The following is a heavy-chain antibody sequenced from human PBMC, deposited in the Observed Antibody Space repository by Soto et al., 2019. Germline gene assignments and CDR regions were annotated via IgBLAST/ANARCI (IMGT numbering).Heavy chain of an antibody. CDR1: GGSISSSSYY. CDR3: ARYSSSPPKLLFDY. CDR2: IYYSGST. D-gene: IGHD6-6*01. J-gene: IGHJ4*02. V-gene: IGHV4-39*01. Sequence: SETLSLTCTVSGGSISSSSYYWGWIRQPPGKGLEWIGSIYYSGSTYYNPSLKSRVTISVDTSKNQFSLKLSSVTAADTAVYYCARYSSSPPKLLFDYWGQGTLVTVSS.